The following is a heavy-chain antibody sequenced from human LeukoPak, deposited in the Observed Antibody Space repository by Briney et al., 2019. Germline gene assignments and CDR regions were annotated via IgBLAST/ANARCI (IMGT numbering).Heavy chain of an antibody. V-gene: IGHV3-13*01. Sequence: GGSLRLSCTASGLTLGGHDMHWVRQTTGDGLEWVAAVSAGHHAFYAGSVKGRFTVSREDATNSLYLQMNSLRAGDTAVYYCVREARGYHYTYFDYWGQGSLVTVSS. D-gene: IGHD5-18*01. J-gene: IGHJ4*02. CDR2: VSAGHHA. CDR3: VREARGYHYTYFDY. CDR1: GLTLGGHD.